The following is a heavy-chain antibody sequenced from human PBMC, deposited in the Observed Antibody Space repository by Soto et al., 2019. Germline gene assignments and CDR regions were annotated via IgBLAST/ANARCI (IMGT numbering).Heavy chain of an antibody. D-gene: IGHD1-1*01. CDR2: IYNSGST. V-gene: IGHV4-4*08. J-gene: IGHJ4*02. Sequence: PSETLSLTCTVSGGSISSYYWSWIRQPPGKGLEWIGYIYNSGSTSYDPSLRSRVTISVDMSKNQFSLKLSSVTAADTAVYYCAKDRIAYTNNWVSDYWGQGTLVTVSS. CDR3: AKDRIAYTNNWVSDY. CDR1: GGSISSYY.